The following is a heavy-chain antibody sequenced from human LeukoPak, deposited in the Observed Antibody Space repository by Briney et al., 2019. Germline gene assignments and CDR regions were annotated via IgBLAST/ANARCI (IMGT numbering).Heavy chain of an antibody. V-gene: IGHV3-74*01. J-gene: IGHJ6*03. D-gene: IGHD3-16*01. CDR2: INSDGSST. CDR1: GFTFSSYW. CDR3: ARGWGAHNYYYYMDV. Sequence: GGSLRLSCAASGFTFSSYWMHWVRQAPGKGLVWVSRINSDGSSTSYADSVKGRFTISRDNAKNTLYLQMNSLRAEDTAVYYCARGWGAHNYYYYMDVWGKGTTVTVSS.